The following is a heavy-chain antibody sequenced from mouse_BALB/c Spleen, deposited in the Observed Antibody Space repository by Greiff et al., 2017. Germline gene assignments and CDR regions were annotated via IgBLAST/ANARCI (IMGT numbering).Heavy chain of an antibody. CDR2: INSNGGST. CDR1: GFTFSSYG. D-gene: IGHD2-4*01. V-gene: IGHV5-6-3*01. J-gene: IGHJ1*01. Sequence: EVHLVESGGGLVQPGGSLKLSCAASGFTFSSYGMSWVRQTPDKRLELVATINSNGGSTYYPDSVKGRFTISRDNAKNTLYLQMSSLKSEDTAMYYCARAYDYDWYFDVWGAGTTVTVSS. CDR3: ARAYDYDWYFDV.